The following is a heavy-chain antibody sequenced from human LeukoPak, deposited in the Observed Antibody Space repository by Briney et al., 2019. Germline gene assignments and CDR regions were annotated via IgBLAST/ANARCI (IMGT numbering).Heavy chain of an antibody. J-gene: IGHJ4*02. CDR2: ISGSGGST. D-gene: IGHD3-22*01. Sequence: PGGSLRLSCAASGFTFSSYAMSWVRQAPGKGLEWVSAISGSGGSTYYADPVKGRFTISRDNSKNTLYLQMNSLRAEDTAVYYCAKPQYYYDSSGYYDYWGQGTLVTVSS. CDR3: AKPQYYYDSSGYYDY. V-gene: IGHV3-23*01. CDR1: GFTFSSYA.